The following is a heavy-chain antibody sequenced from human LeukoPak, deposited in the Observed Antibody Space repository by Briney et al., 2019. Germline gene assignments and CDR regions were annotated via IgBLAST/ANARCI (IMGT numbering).Heavy chain of an antibody. J-gene: IGHJ4*02. CDR2: INHSGST. CDR3: ARRSHSPSGSPY. CDR1: GGSFSGYY. D-gene: IGHD3-10*01. Sequence: PSETLSLTCAVYGGSFSGYYWSWIRQPPGKGLEWIGEINHSGSTNYNPSLKSRVSISGDTSKNQFSLELASVTAADTAVYYCARRSHSPSGSPYWGQGTQVTVSS. V-gene: IGHV4-34*01.